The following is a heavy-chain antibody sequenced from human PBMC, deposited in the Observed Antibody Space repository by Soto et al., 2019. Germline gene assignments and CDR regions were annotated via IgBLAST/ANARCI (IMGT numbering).Heavy chain of an antibody. D-gene: IGHD2-2*01. V-gene: IGHV1-18*01. CDR1: GYTFSNYG. Sequence: ASVKVSCKTSGYTFSNYGITWVRQAPGQPLEWLGWISLYSDGANYAQKFQGRVSMTTDTSTTTAYMELRSLRSDDTAVYYCARVVPGAEAWFGPWGQGTLVTVSS. J-gene: IGHJ5*02. CDR3: ARVVPGAEAWFGP. CDR2: ISLYSDGA.